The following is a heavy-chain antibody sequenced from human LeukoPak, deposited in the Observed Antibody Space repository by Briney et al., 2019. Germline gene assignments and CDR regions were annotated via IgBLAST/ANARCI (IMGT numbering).Heavy chain of an antibody. V-gene: IGHV1-69*02. D-gene: IGHD4-17*01. CDR3: ARVIYGDCIDY. Sequence: SVKVSCKASGGTFSSYTISWVRQAPGQGLDWMGRIIPVLGIANYAQKFQGRLTITAVKSTSTAYMELSSLRSEDTAVYYCARVIYGDCIDYWGQGTLVTVSS. CDR2: IIPVLGIA. CDR1: GGTFSSYT. J-gene: IGHJ4*02.